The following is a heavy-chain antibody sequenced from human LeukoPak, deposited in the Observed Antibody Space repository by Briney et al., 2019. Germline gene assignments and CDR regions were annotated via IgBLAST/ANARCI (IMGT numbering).Heavy chain of an antibody. D-gene: IGHD6-13*01. J-gene: IGHJ4*02. CDR3: AKDPIPGRIAAAGTGLFDY. CDR2: ISFDGGNK. CDR1: GFTFSSYG. V-gene: IGHV3-30*18. Sequence: QTRGSLRLSCAASGFTFSSYGMHWVRQAPGKGLEWVAVISFDGGNKYCSDSVKGRFTISRDNSKNTLYLQMNSLRAEDMAVYYCAKDPIPGRIAAAGTGLFDYWGQGTLVTVSS.